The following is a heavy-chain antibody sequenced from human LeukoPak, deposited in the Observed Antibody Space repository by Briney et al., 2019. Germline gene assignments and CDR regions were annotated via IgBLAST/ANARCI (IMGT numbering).Heavy chain of an antibody. J-gene: IGHJ6*04. CDR3: AELGITMIGGV. CDR1: GFAFSSYE. CDR2: ISSSGSTI. Sequence: GGSLRLSCAASGFAFSSYEMNWVRQAPGKGLEWVSYISSSGSTIYYAVSVKGRFTISRDNAKNSLYLQMNSLRAEDTAVYYCAELGITMIGGVWGKGTTVTISS. D-gene: IGHD3-10*02. V-gene: IGHV3-48*03.